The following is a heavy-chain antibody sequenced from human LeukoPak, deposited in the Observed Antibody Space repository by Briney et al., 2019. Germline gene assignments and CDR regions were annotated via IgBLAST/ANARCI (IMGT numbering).Heavy chain of an antibody. J-gene: IGHJ4*02. CDR2: IKEGGSEQ. CDR3: ARGRVGATLSRYYFDY. Sequence: GGSLRLSCAASGFTFSSYWMSWVRQAPGKGLEWVANIKEGGSEQYYVDSVKGRFTISRDNAKKSLYLQMNSLRAEDTAVYYCARGRVGATLSRYYFDYWGQGTLVTVSS. CDR1: GFTFSSYW. V-gene: IGHV3-7*01. D-gene: IGHD1-26*01.